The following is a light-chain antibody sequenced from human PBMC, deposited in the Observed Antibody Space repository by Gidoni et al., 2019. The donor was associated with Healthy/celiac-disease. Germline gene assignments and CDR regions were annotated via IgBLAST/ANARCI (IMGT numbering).Light chain of an antibody. V-gene: IGKV2-24*01. Sequence: DMGMTQTPLSAPVTLGQPASLSCRSSQSLVHSDGNTYLSWLQQRPGQPPRLLIYQISNRFSGVPDSFSGRVAGTDFPLKISRVDAADVGVSYCMQATQFPWTFGQGTKVEIK. CDR2: QIS. CDR1: QSLVHSDGNTY. J-gene: IGKJ1*01. CDR3: MQATQFPWT.